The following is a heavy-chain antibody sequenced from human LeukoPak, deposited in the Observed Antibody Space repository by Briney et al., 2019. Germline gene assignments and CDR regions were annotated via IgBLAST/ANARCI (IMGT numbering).Heavy chain of an antibody. J-gene: IGHJ6*02. Sequence: PSETLSLTCTVSGGSISSSTYNWGWVRQPPGKGLEWIGSISYSGNTYYNPSLKSRVTLSVDTSKNQFSLNLGSVTAADTAIYYCARGRVGSSWFFNIMDVWGQGTTATVSS. CDR3: ARGRVGSSWFFNIMDV. V-gene: IGHV4-39*01. D-gene: IGHD6-13*01. CDR2: ISYSGNT. CDR1: GGSISSSTYN.